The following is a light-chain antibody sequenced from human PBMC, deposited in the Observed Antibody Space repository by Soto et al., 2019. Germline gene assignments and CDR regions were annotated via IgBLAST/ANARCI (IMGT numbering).Light chain of an antibody. Sequence: DIQMTQSPSSVSASVGDRVTISCRASQDISNWLAWYQQKPGEAPKFLIYAASNLQRGVPSKFSVSGSGTDFTLTISSLQPEDFAVYYCHQARRFPITFGQGTRREIK. V-gene: IGKV1-12*01. CDR3: HQARRFPIT. J-gene: IGKJ5*01. CDR1: QDISNW. CDR2: AAS.